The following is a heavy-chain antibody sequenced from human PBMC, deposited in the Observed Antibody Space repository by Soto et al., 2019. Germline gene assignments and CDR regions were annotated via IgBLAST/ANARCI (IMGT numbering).Heavy chain of an antibody. V-gene: IGHV3-49*04. D-gene: IGHD3-3*01. CDR3: TRVKRRVTIFGVVIVDDAFDI. CDR2: IRSKAYGGTT. Sequence: GGSLRLSCTASGFTFGDYAMSWVRQAPGKGLEWVGFIRSKAYGGTTEYAASVKGRFTISRDDSKSIAYLQMNSLKTEDTAVYYCTRVKRRVTIFGVVIVDDAFDIWGQGTMVTVSS. J-gene: IGHJ3*02. CDR1: GFTFGDYA.